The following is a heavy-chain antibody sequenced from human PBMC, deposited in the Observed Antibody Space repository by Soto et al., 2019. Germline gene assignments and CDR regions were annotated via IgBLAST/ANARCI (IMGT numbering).Heavy chain of an antibody. CDR1: GYTFSSYG. CDR2: FNTYNGNT. J-gene: IGHJ4*02. D-gene: IGHD5-18*01. V-gene: IGHV1-18*01. Sequence: QVQLVQSGAEVKKPGASVKVSCKASGYTFSSYGITWVRQAPGQRLEWMGWFNTYNGNTNYAQKFQGRVTMTRDTSTSTAYMELRSLRSDDTAVYYCARERGGYSYGDYWGQGALVTVSS. CDR3: ARERGGYSYGDY.